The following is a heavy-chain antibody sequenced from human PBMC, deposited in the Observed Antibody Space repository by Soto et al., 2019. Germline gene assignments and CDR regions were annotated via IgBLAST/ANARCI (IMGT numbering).Heavy chain of an antibody. D-gene: IGHD3-16*02. J-gene: IGHJ4*02. Sequence: LRLSCTASGFTFMTYAMTWFRQAPGKGLEWVSAISGSAGTFYATSVKGRFTISRDNSRSTVYLQMHSLRAEDSAIYYCAKEKDYDFNWGSDRFTSHYWGRGTLVTVSS. CDR2: ISGSAGT. CDR3: AKEKDYDFNWGSDRFTSHY. V-gene: IGHV3-23*01. CDR1: GFTFMTYA.